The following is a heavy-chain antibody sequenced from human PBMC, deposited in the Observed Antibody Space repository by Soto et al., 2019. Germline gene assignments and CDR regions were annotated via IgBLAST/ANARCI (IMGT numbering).Heavy chain of an antibody. J-gene: IGHJ5*02. CDR2: IYSSGST. V-gene: IGHV4-4*07. CDR3: ARGQRFSAWFDP. Sequence: PSETLSLTFTVSGGAITSYYWIWTRQPAGTGVEWIGRIYSSGSTKYNPSLQSRVTMSLDTSKNQFSLRLTSVTAADTAVYYCARGQRFSAWFDPWGQGTWVTGS. CDR1: GGAITSYY. D-gene: IGHD3-3*01.